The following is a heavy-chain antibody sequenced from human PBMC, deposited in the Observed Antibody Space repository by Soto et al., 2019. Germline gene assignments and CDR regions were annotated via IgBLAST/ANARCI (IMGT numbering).Heavy chain of an antibody. J-gene: IGHJ4*02. Sequence: PSETLSLTCTVSGGSISSYYWSWIRQPPGKGLEWIGYIYYSGSTNYNPSLKSRVTISVDTSKNQFSLKLSSVTAADTAVYYCARSLGYSYGLTYYFDYWGQGTLVTVSS. V-gene: IGHV4-59*01. CDR2: IYYSGST. CDR1: GGSISSYY. CDR3: ARSLGYSYGLTYYFDY. D-gene: IGHD5-18*01.